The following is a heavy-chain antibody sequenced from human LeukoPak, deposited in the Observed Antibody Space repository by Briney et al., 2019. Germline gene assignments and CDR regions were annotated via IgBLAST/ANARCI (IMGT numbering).Heavy chain of an antibody. CDR1: GFTFSSYA. CDR2: ISYDGSNK. D-gene: IGHD6-13*01. J-gene: IGHJ6*02. Sequence: GGSLRLSCAASGFTFSSYAMQWVRQAPGKGLEGVAVISYDGSNKYYADSVKGRFTISRDNSKNTLYLQMNSLRAEDTAVYYCARHEDDGAAATYYYYGMDVWGQGTTVTVSS. CDR3: ARHEDDGAAATYYYYGMDV. V-gene: IGHV3-30-3*01.